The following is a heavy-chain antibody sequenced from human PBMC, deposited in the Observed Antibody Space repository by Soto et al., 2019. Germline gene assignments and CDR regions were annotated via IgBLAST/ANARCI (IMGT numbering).Heavy chain of an antibody. J-gene: IGHJ6*02. D-gene: IGHD4-17*01. CDR2: IYPGYSDP. CDR3: ARYPTLTDYFFHGMDV. V-gene: IGHV5-51*01. CDR1: GYPFPNFL. Sequence: GGSLNLPCKGSGYPFPNFLIVLVPEAPGKGTGWMGVIYPGYSDPRYSPPYQGQVTITAHSSITTASLHWRSLKGSHTGIYYWARYPTLTDYFFHGMDVWGQGNTVTVSS.